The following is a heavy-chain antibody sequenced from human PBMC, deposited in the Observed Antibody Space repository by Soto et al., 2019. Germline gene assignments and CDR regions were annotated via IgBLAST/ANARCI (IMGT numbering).Heavy chain of an antibody. Sequence: QVQLQESGPGLVKPSETLSLTCTVSGGSVSSGSYYWSWIRQPPGKGLEWLGYIYYSGSTTYNPSLESRVTISVDTSKNQFSLKLSSVTAADTAVYYCARTRATMIVVAPRYFDYWGQGTLVTVSS. V-gene: IGHV4-61*01. CDR3: ARTRATMIVVAPRYFDY. CDR1: GGSVSSGSYY. CDR2: IYYSGST. J-gene: IGHJ4*02. D-gene: IGHD3-22*01.